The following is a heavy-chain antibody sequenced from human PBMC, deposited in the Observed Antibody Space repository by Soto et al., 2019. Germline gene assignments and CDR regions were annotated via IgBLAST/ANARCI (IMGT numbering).Heavy chain of an antibody. V-gene: IGHV1-8*01. D-gene: IGHD4-17*01. CDR2: MNPNSGNT. CDR1: GYTFTSYD. CDR3: ARGIKYGAYSRWFDP. J-gene: IGHJ5*02. Sequence: GASAKVSCKASGYTFTSYDINWVRQATGQGLEYLGWMNPNSGNTAYVQKFQGRVTMTWDTSITTAYMELSSLRSEDTAVYFCARGIKYGAYSRWFDPWGQGTLVTVSS.